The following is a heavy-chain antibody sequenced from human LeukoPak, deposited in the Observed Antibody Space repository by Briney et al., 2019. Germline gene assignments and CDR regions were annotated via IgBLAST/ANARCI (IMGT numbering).Heavy chain of an antibody. D-gene: IGHD6-19*01. Sequence: GGSLRLSCAASGFTFSSYGMHWVRQAPGKGLEWVAVISYDGSNKYYADSVKGRFTISRDNSKNTLYLQMNSLRAEDTAVYYCAKGVDSSGWRFDYWGQGTLVTVSS. CDR1: GFTFSSYG. CDR2: ISYDGSNK. CDR3: AKGVDSSGWRFDY. J-gene: IGHJ4*02. V-gene: IGHV3-30*18.